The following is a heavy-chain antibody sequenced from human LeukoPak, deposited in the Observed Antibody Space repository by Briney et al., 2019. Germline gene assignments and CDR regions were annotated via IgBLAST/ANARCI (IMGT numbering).Heavy chain of an antibody. CDR3: ARVAEAAAFDY. V-gene: IGHV3-21*01. J-gene: IGHJ4*02. Sequence: GGSLRLSCAASGFTFSSYAMNWVRQAPGKGLEWVSSISSNSRYTYYADSVKGRFTISRDNAKSSLYLQMNSLRADDTAVYYCARVAEAAAFDYWGQGTLVTVSS. D-gene: IGHD6-13*01. CDR1: GFTFSSYA. CDR2: ISSNSRYT.